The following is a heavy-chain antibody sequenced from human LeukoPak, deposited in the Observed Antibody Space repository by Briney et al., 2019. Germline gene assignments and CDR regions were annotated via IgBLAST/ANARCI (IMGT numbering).Heavy chain of an antibody. V-gene: IGHV4-34*01. J-gene: IGHJ4*02. CDR2: INHSGST. D-gene: IGHD6-6*01. CDR1: GGSFSGYY. Sequence: SETLSLTCAVYGGSFSGYYWSWIRQPPGKGLEWIGEINHSGSTNYNPSLKSRVTISVDTSKNQFSLKLSSATTADTAVYYCARGFPRIAAGRDWGQGTLVTVSS. CDR3: ARGFPRIAAGRD.